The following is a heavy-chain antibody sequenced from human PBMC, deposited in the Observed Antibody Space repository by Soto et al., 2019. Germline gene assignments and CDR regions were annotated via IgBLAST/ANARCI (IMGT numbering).Heavy chain of an antibody. J-gene: IGHJ6*02. V-gene: IGHV3-49*03. CDR1: GFTFGDYA. CDR2: IRSKAYGGTT. CDR3: TRGWFGDPMYYYYGMDV. D-gene: IGHD3-10*01. Sequence: GGSLSLSCTASGFTFGDYAMSWFRQAPGKGLEWVGFIRSKAYGGTTEYAASVKGRFTISRDDSKSIAYLQMNSLKTEDTAVYYCTRGWFGDPMYYYYGMDVWGQGTTVTVSS.